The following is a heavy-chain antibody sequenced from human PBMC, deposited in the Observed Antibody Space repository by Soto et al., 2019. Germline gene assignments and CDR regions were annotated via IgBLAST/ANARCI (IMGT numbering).Heavy chain of an antibody. Sequence: QITLRESGPTLVKPTQTLTLTCTFSGFSLTTSGVGVGWIRQPPGKALEWLALIYWNDDERYSPSLESRPRISKDTSDNQVVLKMTDMDPADTATYFCAPSRDPNYDFWSGYYCGFDVWGQGTMVTVSS. CDR3: APSRDPNYDFWSGYYCGFDV. V-gene: IGHV2-5*01. CDR2: IYWNDDE. J-gene: IGHJ3*01. CDR1: GFSLTTSGVG. D-gene: IGHD3-3*01.